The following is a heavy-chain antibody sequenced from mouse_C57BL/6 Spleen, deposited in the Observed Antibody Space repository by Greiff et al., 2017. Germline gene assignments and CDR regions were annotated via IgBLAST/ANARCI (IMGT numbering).Heavy chain of an antibody. D-gene: IGHD2-4*01. CDR1: GFSFNTYA. V-gene: IGHV10-1*01. Sequence: EVKLQESGGGLVQPKGSLKLSCAASGFSFNTYAMNWVRQAPGKGLEWVARIRSKSNNYATYYADSVKDRFTISRDDSESMLYLQMNNVKTEDTAMYYCVTGDPIYYDYGGYAMDYWGQGTSVTVSS. CDR2: IRSKSNNYAT. CDR3: VTGDPIYYDYGGYAMDY. J-gene: IGHJ4*01.